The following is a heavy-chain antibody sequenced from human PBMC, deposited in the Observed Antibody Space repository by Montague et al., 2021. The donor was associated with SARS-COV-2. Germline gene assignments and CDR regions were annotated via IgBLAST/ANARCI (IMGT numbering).Heavy chain of an antibody. CDR2: IDWDDDK. CDR1: GFSLSTSGMC. V-gene: IGHV2-70*11. J-gene: IGHJ4*02. Sequence: PALAKPTQTLTLTCTFSGFSLSTSGMCVSWIRQPPGKALEWLARIDWDDDKYYSTSLKTRLTISKDTSKNQVVLTMTNMDPVDTATYYCAREYYDILTGYYKRVFDYWGQGTLVTVSS. CDR3: AREYYDILTGYYKRVFDY. D-gene: IGHD3-9*01.